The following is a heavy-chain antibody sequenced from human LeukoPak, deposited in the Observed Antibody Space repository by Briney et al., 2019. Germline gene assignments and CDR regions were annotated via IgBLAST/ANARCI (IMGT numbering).Heavy chain of an antibody. J-gene: IGHJ4*02. V-gene: IGHV3-21*01. D-gene: IGHD5-24*01. Sequence: GGSLRLSCAASGFTFSSYSMNWVRQAPGKGLEWVSSISSRSSYIYYADSVKGRFTISRDNAKNSLTLQMNSLRAEDTAVYYCARDEPDAKLDYWGQGTLVTVSS. CDR3: ARDEPDAKLDY. CDR1: GFTFSSYS. CDR2: ISSRSSYI.